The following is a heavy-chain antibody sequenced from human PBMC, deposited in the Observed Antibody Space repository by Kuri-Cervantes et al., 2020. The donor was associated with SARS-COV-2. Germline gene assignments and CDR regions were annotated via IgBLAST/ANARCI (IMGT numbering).Heavy chain of an antibody. J-gene: IGHJ6*03. Sequence: GSLRLSCAVFGGSFSGYYWSWIRQSPGKGLEWIGKINHSGSTNYNPSLSSRVTISVDMSKNQFSLRLSSVTAADTAMYYCARGREGVVPATILGLGYFLYFSKDV. V-gene: IGHV4-34*01. CDR3: ARGREGVVPATILGLGYFLYFSKDV. D-gene: IGHD2-2*01. CDR1: GGSFSGYY. CDR2: INHSGST.